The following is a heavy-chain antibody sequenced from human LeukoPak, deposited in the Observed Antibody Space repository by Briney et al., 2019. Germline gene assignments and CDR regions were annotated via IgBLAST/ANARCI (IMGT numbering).Heavy chain of an antibody. CDR2: MYYSGST. D-gene: IGHD6-19*01. Sequence: PSETLSLTCTVSGGSLTSSSYYWGWIRQPPGKGLEWIASMYYSGSTYNNPSLKSRVTISGDTSKNQFSLKLKYVTAADTAVFYCARHQISSGWSLYFDSWGQGILVTVSS. CDR1: GGSLTSSSYY. V-gene: IGHV4-39*07. J-gene: IGHJ4*02. CDR3: ARHQISSGWSLYFDS.